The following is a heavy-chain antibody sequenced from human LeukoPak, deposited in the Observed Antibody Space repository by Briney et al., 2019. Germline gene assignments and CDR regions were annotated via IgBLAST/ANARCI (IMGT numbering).Heavy chain of an antibody. Sequence: GGSLTLSCTASGFAFSGSAVHWVRQSSEKGLEWVGHIDKESQNCTTATAYAASVEGRFTISRDDSKNTAYLQYMPLKSQDTAQYFCTWDSGTYNWLDPWGQGTLVTVSS. CDR3: TWDSGTYNWLDP. V-gene: IGHV3-73*01. CDR2: IDKESQNCTTAT. J-gene: IGHJ5*02. CDR1: GFAFSGSA. D-gene: IGHD1-26*01.